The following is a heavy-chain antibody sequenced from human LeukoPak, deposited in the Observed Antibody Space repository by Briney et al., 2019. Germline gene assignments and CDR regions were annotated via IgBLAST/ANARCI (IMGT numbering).Heavy chain of an antibody. Sequence: SETLSLTCAVYGGSFSGYYWSWIRQPPGKGLEWIGYIYYSGSTNYNPSLKSRVTISVDTSKNQFSLKLSSVTAADTAMYYCARDPGADFWSGYHYAFDIWGQGTMVTVSS. CDR2: IYYSGST. J-gene: IGHJ3*02. CDR3: ARDPGADFWSGYHYAFDI. V-gene: IGHV4-59*01. D-gene: IGHD3-3*01. CDR1: GGSFSGYY.